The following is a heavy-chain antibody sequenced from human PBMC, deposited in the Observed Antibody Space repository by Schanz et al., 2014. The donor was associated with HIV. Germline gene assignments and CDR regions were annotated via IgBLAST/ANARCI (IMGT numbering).Heavy chain of an antibody. V-gene: IGHV3-30*18. D-gene: IGHD3-10*01. CDR1: GFTFNSYG. CDR3: AKAGLFFGQLWLGFFDY. Sequence: QVQLVESGGGVVQPGRSLRLSCAASGFTFNSYGMHWVRQAPGKGLEWVSVISHNGNNDYYAESVKGRFTISRDNSKNTLDLQMNNLKPEDTAVYYCAKAGLFFGQLWLGFFDYWGQGAQVTVSS. J-gene: IGHJ4*02. CDR2: ISHNGNND.